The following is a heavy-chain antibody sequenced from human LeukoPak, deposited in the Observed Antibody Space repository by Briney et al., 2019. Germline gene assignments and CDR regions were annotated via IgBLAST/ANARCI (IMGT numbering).Heavy chain of an antibody. V-gene: IGHV1-69*04. CDR3: ARGCGGDCYRLGYYYGMDV. CDR1: GGTFSSYA. CDR2: VIPILGIA. D-gene: IGHD2-21*02. J-gene: IGHJ6*02. Sequence: SVKVSCKASGGTFSSYAISWVRQAPGQGLEWMGRVIPILGIANYAQKFQGRVTITADKSTSTAYMELSSLRSEDTAVYYCARGCGGDCYRLGYYYGMDVWGQGTTVTVSS.